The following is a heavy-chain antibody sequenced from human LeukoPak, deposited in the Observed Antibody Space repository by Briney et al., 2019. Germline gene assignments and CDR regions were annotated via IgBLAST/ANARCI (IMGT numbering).Heavy chain of an antibody. V-gene: IGHV3-66*02. CDR2: IYSGGST. CDR1: GLTVSSNY. J-gene: IGHJ6*02. D-gene: IGHD3-10*01. CDR3: ARDRNRVRGYYYYGMDV. Sequence: GGSLRLSCAASGLTVSSNYMSWVRQAPGKGLEWVSVIYSGGSTYYADSVKGRFPISRDNSKNTLYLQMSSLRAEDTAVYYCARDRNRVRGYYYYGMDVWGQGTTVTVSS.